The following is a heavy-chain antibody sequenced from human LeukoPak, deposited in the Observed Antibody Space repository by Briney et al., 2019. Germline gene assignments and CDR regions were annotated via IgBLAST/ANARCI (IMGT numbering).Heavy chain of an antibody. J-gene: IGHJ6*02. D-gene: IGHD1-14*01. CDR1: GGSISSYY. CDR2: IYYSGST. Sequence: SETLSLTCTVSGGSISSYYWSWIRQPPGKGLEWIGYIYYSGSTNYNPSLKSRVTISVDTSKNQFSLKLSSVTAADTAVYYCARGEVYRSYYYYGMDAWGQGTTVTVSS. CDR3: ARGEVYRSYYYYGMDA. V-gene: IGHV4-59*01.